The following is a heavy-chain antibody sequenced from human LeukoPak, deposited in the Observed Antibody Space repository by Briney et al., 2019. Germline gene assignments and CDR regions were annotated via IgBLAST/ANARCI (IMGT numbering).Heavy chain of an antibody. V-gene: IGHV1-2*02. D-gene: IGHD6-6*01. CDR3: ASPHWAARNDNWFDP. CDR2: INPNSGGT. J-gene: IGHJ5*02. CDR1: GYTFTGYY. Sequence: ASVKVSCKASGYTFTGYYMHWVRQAPGQGLEWMGWINPNSGGTNYAQKFQGRVTMTRDTSISTAYMELSRLRSDDTPVYYCASPHWAARNDNWFDPWGQGTLVTVSA.